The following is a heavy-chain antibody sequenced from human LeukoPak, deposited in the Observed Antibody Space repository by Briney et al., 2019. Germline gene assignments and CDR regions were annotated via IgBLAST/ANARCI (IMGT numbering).Heavy chain of an antibody. CDR2: INSDGSIK. J-gene: IGHJ4*02. V-gene: IGHV3-74*01. CDR3: TRAVVVTASDS. D-gene: IGHD2-21*02. Sequence: GASLRLSCAASGFTFSSFWMHWVRQAPGKGLVWVSRINSDGSIKTYADSVKGRFTISRDNAKNTVYLQLSSLRAEDTAVYYCTRAVVVTASDSWGQGTLVTVSS. CDR1: GFTFSSFW.